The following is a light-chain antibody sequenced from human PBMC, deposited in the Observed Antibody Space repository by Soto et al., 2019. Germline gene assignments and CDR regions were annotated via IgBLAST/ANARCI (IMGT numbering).Light chain of an antibody. V-gene: IGLV2-18*02. Sequence: QSALTQPPSVSGSPGQSVTISSTGTSSDVGTYNRVSWYQQAPGTAPKLMIYEVSNRPSGVPDRFSGSKSGNTASLTISGLQAEDEADYYCSSYTNSNHWVFGGGTKLTVL. J-gene: IGLJ3*02. CDR2: EVS. CDR1: SSDVGTYNR. CDR3: SSYTNSNHWV.